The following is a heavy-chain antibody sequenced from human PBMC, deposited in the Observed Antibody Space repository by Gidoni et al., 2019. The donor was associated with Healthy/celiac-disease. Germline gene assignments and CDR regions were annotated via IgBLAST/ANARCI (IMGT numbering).Heavy chain of an antibody. D-gene: IGHD3-3*01. J-gene: IGHJ5*02. CDR1: GGSISRYY. CDR2: IYYSGST. V-gene: IGHV4-59*01. Sequence: QVQLQASGPGLVKPSETLSLTCTVSGGSISRYYWSWIRPPPGNGLEWSGYIYYSGSTNYNPSLKSRVTISVDTSKNQFSLKLSSVTAADTAVYYCARGNYDFWSGPNWFDPWGQGTLVTVSS. CDR3: ARGNYDFWSGPNWFDP.